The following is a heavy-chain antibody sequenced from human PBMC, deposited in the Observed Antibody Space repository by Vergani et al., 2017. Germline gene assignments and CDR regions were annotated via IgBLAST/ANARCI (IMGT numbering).Heavy chain of an antibody. Sequence: EVQLVESGGGLVQPGGSLRLSCSAPGFTFSSYAMHWVRQAPGKGLEYVSAISSNGGSTYYADSVKGRFTISRDNSKNTLYLQMSSLRAEDTAVYYCVKVGSSSWLGAFDIWGQGTMVTVSS. J-gene: IGHJ3*02. D-gene: IGHD6-13*01. V-gene: IGHV3-64D*06. CDR2: ISSNGGST. CDR3: VKVGSSSWLGAFDI. CDR1: GFTFSSYA.